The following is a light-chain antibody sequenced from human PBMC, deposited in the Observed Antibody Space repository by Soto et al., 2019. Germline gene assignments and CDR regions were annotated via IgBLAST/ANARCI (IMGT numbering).Light chain of an antibody. CDR3: QQYDDWPPIT. CDR2: GSS. Sequence: EVVVTQSPATLSVSPGERVTLSCRASESVSSNLAWYQQKPGQAPRLLIYGSSTRATDIPARFSGSGSGTEFTLTISSLQSEDFAVYYCQQYDDWPPITFGQGTRLEIK. J-gene: IGKJ5*01. V-gene: IGKV3-15*01. CDR1: ESVSSN.